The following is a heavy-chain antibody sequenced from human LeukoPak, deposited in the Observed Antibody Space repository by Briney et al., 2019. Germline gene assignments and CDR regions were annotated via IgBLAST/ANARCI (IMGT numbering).Heavy chain of an antibody. CDR2: IIPIFGTA. CDR1: GGTFSSYA. V-gene: IGHV1-69*13. D-gene: IGHD5-12*01. Sequence: SVKVSCKASGGTFSSYAISWVRQAPGQGLEWMGGIIPIFGTANYAQKFQGRVTITADESTSTAYMELSSLRSEDTAVCYCARSLSGYVEYYYYYGMDVWGQGTTVTVSS. CDR3: ARSLSGYVEYYYYYGMDV. J-gene: IGHJ6*02.